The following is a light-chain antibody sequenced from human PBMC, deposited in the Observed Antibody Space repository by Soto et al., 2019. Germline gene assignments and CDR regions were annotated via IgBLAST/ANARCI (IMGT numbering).Light chain of an antibody. CDR3: RQYGTSPIT. J-gene: IGKJ5*01. Sequence: EIVFTHSPSTLSLSPVERATLSFMASQSVTSRYLAWYQQKPGQAPRLLIYGASNRATGIPERFSGSGSGTDFTLTISSLEPEDFAVYYCRQYGTSPITFGQGTRLAI. CDR2: GAS. V-gene: IGKV3-20*01. CDR1: QSVTSRY.